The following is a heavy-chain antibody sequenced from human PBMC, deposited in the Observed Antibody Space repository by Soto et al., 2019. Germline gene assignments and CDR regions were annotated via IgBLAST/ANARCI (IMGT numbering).Heavy chain of an antibody. J-gene: IGHJ4*02. CDR2: TSYDGKSK. V-gene: IGHV3-30*04. Sequence: QVQLVESGGGVVQPGRSLRLSCAASGFTFSTYAMHWVRQAPGKGLEWVAVTSYDGKSKYYADSVKGRFTSSRDNSKDTLYLQMNSLRAEDTAVYYCARDREDSGSYLDHWGQGTLVTVSS. CDR1: GFTFSTYA. CDR3: ARDREDSGSYLDH. D-gene: IGHD1-26*01.